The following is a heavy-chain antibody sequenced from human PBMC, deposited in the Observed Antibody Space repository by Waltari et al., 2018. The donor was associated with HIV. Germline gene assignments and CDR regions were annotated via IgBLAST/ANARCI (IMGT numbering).Heavy chain of an antibody. CDR2: IRYDGSKK. V-gene: IGHV3-30*02. Sequence: QVQLVESGGGVVQPGGSLRLSCAASGLTFSSYGMHWVRQAPGKGLGWVTFIRYDGSKKHYADSVKGRFTISRDNSVNTLYLEMNSLRTEDTAVYYCATNIVVAATGTFDYWGQGTRVIVTA. J-gene: IGHJ4*02. CDR1: GLTFSSYG. CDR3: ATNIVVAATGTFDY. D-gene: IGHD2-15*01.